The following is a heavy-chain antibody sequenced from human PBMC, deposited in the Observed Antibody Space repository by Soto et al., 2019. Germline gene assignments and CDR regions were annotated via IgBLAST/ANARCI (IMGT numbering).Heavy chain of an antibody. V-gene: IGHV4-34*01. D-gene: IGHD4-17*01. Sequence: ASETLSLTCAVYGGSFSGYHWNWIRQPPGKGLEWIGEINHSGSTNYNPSLKSRATISVDMSQNQFSLKLTPVTAADTAVYYCARIPGSDYSDPHDYWGQGTLVTVSS. CDR3: ARIPGSDYSDPHDY. J-gene: IGHJ4*02. CDR1: GGSFSGYH. CDR2: INHSGST.